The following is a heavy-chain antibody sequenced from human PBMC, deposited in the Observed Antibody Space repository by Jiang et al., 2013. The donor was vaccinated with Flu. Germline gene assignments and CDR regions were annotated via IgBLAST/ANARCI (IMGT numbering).Heavy chain of an antibody. Sequence: GAEVKKPGASVKVSCRTSGYIFPQYAMHWLRQAPGQSFEWMGWMNAGVGPTKYSQNFQGRISITRDTSTKTMYMELSSLRVEDTAIYYCARGGDYGPDFWGQGTLVIVSS. D-gene: IGHD4-17*01. CDR2: MNAGVGPT. V-gene: IGHV1-3*01. CDR1: GYIFPQYA. J-gene: IGHJ4*02. CDR3: ARGGDYGPDF.